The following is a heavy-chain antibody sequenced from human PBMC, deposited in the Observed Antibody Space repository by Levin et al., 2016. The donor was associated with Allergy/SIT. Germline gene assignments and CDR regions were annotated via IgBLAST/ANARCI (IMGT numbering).Heavy chain of an antibody. D-gene: IGHD5-18*01. Sequence: VRQAPGKGLEWVAVIWYDGSNKDYADSVKGRFTISRDNSNNTLYLQMNSLRAEDAAVYYCARGGIQLWLLRPPPYYFDCWGQGTLVTVSS. V-gene: IGHV3-33*01. CDR3: ARGGIQLWLLRPPPYYFDC. CDR2: IWYDGSNK. J-gene: IGHJ4*02.